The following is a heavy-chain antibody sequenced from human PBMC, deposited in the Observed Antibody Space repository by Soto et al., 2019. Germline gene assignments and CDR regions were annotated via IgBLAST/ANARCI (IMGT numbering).Heavy chain of an antibody. V-gene: IGHV1-2*02. Sequence: ASVKFPCKASGYTFPGNYMHWVRQAPGQGLEWMALINPTSGGTNYAQKFQGRVTMTWDTSISTAYMELSRLRSDDTAIYYCARGYCSSSGCSHYFDYWGQGTLVTVSS. CDR2: INPTSGGT. CDR3: ARGYCSSSGCSHYFDY. D-gene: IGHD2-2*01. J-gene: IGHJ4*02. CDR1: GYTFPGNY.